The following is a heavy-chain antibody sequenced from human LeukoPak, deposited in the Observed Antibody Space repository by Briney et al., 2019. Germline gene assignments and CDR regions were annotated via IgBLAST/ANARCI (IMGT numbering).Heavy chain of an antibody. CDR2: INHSGST. CDR3: ARGLRWGAVLDY. D-gene: IGHD7-27*01. V-gene: IGHV4-34*01. J-gene: IGHJ4*02. Sequence: SETMSLICAVYGGCFSGYYWSWFRQPRGKGLEWIGEINHSGSTNYNPSLKSRVTISVDTSKNQFSLKLSSVTAADAAVYYCARGLRWGAVLDYWGQGTLVTVSS. CDR1: GGCFSGYY.